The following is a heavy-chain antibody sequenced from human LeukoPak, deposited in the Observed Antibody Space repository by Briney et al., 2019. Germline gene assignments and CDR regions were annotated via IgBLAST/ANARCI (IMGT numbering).Heavy chain of an antibody. CDR1: GYTFTSYA. CDR3: ARPPRGYYGMDV. V-gene: IGHV1-3*01. J-gene: IGHJ6*02. CDR2: INAGNGNT. Sequence: GSVKFSCKASGYTFTSYAMHWVRQAPGQRLEWMGWINAGNGNTKYSQKFQGRVTITRDTSASTAYMELSSLRSEDTAVYYCARPPRGYYGMDVWGQGTTVTVSS.